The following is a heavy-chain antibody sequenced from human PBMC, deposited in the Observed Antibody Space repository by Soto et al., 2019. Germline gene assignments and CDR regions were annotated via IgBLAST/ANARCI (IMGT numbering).Heavy chain of an antibody. CDR1: GGSISSYY. D-gene: IGHD1-26*01. V-gene: IGHV4-59*01. Sequence: SETLSLTCTVSGGSISSYYWSWIRQPPGKGLEWIGYIYYSGSTNYNPSLKSRVTISVDTSKNQFSLKLSSVTAADTAVYYCGNLVGAERGHGLTWLEPGGQGTLVTVFS. CDR2: IYYSGST. J-gene: IGHJ5*02. CDR3: GNLVGAERGHGLTWLEP.